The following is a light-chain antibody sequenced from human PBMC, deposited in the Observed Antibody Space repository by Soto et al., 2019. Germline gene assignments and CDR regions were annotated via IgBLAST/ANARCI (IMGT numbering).Light chain of an antibody. CDR3: QQYGRSPNT. CDR1: QSVSSTY. J-gene: IGKJ2*01. CDR2: STS. Sequence: VLTQSPGTLSLSPGERATLSCRASQSVSSTYLAWYQQKPGQSPRLLIYSTSSRATGIPDRFSGSGSGTDFTLTISRLEPEDFAVYYCQQYGRSPNTFGQGTKLEI. V-gene: IGKV3-20*01.